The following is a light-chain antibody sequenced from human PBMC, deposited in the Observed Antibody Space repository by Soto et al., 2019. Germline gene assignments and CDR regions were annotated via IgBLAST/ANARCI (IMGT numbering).Light chain of an antibody. CDR2: KAS. Sequence: DIQMTQSPSTLSASVGDRVTITCRASQSISSWLAWYQQKPGKAPKLLIYKASSLESWVPSRFSDRASGTEVTLPISSLQPDDLSTYYCQQHDTFPWTFGQGTEVELK. J-gene: IGKJ1*01. CDR3: QQHDTFPWT. V-gene: IGKV1-5*03. CDR1: QSISSW.